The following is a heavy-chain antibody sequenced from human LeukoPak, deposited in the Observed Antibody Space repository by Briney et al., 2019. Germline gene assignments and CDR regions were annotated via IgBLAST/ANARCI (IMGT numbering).Heavy chain of an antibody. J-gene: IGHJ4*02. CDR3: AKDMEGSVADYFDY. CDR1: GFTFSSYS. CDR2: ISSGSSTI. D-gene: IGHD3-10*01. V-gene: IGHV3-48*01. Sequence: GSLRLSCTASGFTFSSYSMNWVRQAPGKGLEWVSYISSGSSTIYYVDSVKGRFTISRDNSKNTLYLQMNSLRADDTAVYYCAKDMEGSVADYFDYWGQGTLVTVSS.